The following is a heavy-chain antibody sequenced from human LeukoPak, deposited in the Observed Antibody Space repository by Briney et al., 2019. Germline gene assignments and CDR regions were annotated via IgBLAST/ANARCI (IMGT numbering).Heavy chain of an antibody. CDR1: GSSYW. D-gene: IGHD6-19*01. CDR3: ASYSSGWY. CDR2: INSDGSST. Sequence: GGSLRLSCAASGSSYWMHWVRQAPGKGLVWVSRINSDGSSTSYADSVKGRFTISRDNAKNTLYLQMNSLRAEDTAVYYCASYSSGWYWGQGTLVTVSS. V-gene: IGHV3-74*01. J-gene: IGHJ4*02.